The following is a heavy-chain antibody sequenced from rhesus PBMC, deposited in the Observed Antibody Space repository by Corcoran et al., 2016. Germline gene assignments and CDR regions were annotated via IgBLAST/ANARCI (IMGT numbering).Heavy chain of an antibody. CDR2: IYWNDSK. D-gene: IGHD1-1-1*01. J-gene: IGHJ4*01. CDR3: ARIICYSWYYFDF. CDR1: GFSISTSGTG. Sequence: QVTLKESGPALVKPTQTLTLTCTFSGFSISTSGTGVGWIRQPPGKALEWLTSIYWNDSKYYSTSLNTLLTSSKDTSNNQVVLTMTNLDPVDTAAYYCARIICYSWYYFDFWGQGVLVTVSS. V-gene: IGHV2-95*01.